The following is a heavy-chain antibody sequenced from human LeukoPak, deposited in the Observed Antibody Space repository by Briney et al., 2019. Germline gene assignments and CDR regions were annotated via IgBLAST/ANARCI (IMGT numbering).Heavy chain of an antibody. Sequence: GGSLRLSCAASGFTFSNAWMSWIRQAPGKGLEWVSYISSSGSIIYYADSVKGRFTISRDNAKNSLYLQMNSLRAEDTAMYYCARDRFSGSYPLDYWGQGTLVTVSS. CDR2: ISSSGSII. CDR3: ARDRFSGSYPLDY. CDR1: GFTFSNAW. J-gene: IGHJ4*02. V-gene: IGHV3-11*01. D-gene: IGHD1-26*01.